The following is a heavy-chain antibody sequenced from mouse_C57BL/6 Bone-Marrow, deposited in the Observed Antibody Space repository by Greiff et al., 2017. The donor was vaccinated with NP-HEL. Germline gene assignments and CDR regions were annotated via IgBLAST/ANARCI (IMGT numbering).Heavy chain of an antibody. V-gene: IGHV10-1*01. J-gene: IGHJ1*03. D-gene: IGHD2-4*01. CDR2: IRSKSNNYAT. Sequence: GGGLVQPKGSLKLSCAASRFSFNTYAMTWVRQAPGKGLEWVARIRSKSNNYATYYADSVKDRFTISRDDSESMLYLQMNNLKTEDTAMYYCVRRGDYDRYFDVWGTGTTVTVSS. CDR1: RFSFNTYA. CDR3: VRRGDYDRYFDV.